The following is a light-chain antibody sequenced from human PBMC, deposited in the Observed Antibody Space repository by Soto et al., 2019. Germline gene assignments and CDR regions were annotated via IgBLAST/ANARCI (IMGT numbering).Light chain of an antibody. V-gene: IGKV1-39*01. CDR2: AAS. CDR1: QSIGSC. CDR3: QQSYSTPWT. J-gene: IGKJ1*01. Sequence: DIQMTQSPSSLSASVGDRVTITCRASQSIGSCLNWYQQKPGKAPKLLIYAASSLQSGDPSRFSGSGSGTDFTLTISSLQTKDFATYYCQQSYSTPWTFGHETKVEIK.